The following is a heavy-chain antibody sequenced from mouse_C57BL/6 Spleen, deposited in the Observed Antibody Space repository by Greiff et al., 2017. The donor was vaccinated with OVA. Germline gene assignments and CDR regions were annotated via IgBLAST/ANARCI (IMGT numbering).Heavy chain of an antibody. V-gene: IGHV1-59*01. CDR2: IDPSDSYT. CDR1: GYTFTSYW. Sequence: VQLQQPGAELVRPGTSVKLSCKASGYTFTSYWMHWVKQRPGQGLEWIGVIDPSDSYTNYNQKFKGKATLTVDPSSSTAYMQLRSLTAEDSAVYYCARPYYGNYENYYAMDYWGQGTSVTGSS. J-gene: IGHJ4*01. CDR3: ARPYYGNYENYYAMDY. D-gene: IGHD2-10*01.